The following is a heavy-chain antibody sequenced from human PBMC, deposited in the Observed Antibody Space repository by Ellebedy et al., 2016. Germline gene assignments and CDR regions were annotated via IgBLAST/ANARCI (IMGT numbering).Heavy chain of an antibody. J-gene: IGHJ4*02. CDR3: RQGHYADF. V-gene: IGHV3-23*01. Sequence: GGSLRLXCTASELNLGNYFMSWVRQAPGKGLEWVSTISAGSDTTRLADSVKGRFTISRDSSKNSVYLRMNNLRVEDTAVYYCRQGHYADFWGQGTLVTVSS. CDR1: ELNLGNYF. CDR2: ISAGSDTT.